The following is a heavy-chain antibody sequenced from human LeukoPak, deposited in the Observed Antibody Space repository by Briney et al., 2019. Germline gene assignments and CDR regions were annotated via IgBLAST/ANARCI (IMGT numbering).Heavy chain of an antibody. Sequence: GGSLRLSCAASGFTFSAHWMSWVRQAPGKGLEWVANIKQDGSEKNCVDSVKGRFTISRDNAQNSLYLQMNSLRAEDTAVYYCAKRRADCSGGTCYYRRLDYWGQGTLVTVSS. D-gene: IGHD2-15*01. CDR3: AKRRADCSGGTCYYRRLDY. CDR2: IKQDGSEK. CDR1: GFTFSAHW. V-gene: IGHV3-7*01. J-gene: IGHJ4*02.